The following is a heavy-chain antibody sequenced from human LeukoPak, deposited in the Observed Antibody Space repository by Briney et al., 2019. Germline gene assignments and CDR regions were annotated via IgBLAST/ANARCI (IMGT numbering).Heavy chain of an antibody. V-gene: IGHV3-23*01. J-gene: IGHJ4*02. CDR3: AKVVLPADIAVAYFDY. CDR1: GFTFSSYG. D-gene: IGHD6-19*01. Sequence: GGSLRLSCAASGFTFSSYGMSWVRQAPGKGLEWVSAISGSGGSTYYADSVKGRFTISRDNSKNTLYLQMNSLRAEDTAVYYCAKVVLPADIAVAYFDYWGQGTLVTVSS. CDR2: ISGSGGST.